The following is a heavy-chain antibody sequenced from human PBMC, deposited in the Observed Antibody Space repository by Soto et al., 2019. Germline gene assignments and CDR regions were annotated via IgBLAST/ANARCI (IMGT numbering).Heavy chain of an antibody. CDR3: ARLSLFSGWPLY. D-gene: IGHD6-19*01. Sequence: SVTMCVTCTVAGGYSRGDGYYWNWISKPPGKGLEWIGYIYYSGKTSYNPSLKSRVTISLDTSKNQFLLKLSSVTAADTAVYYCARLSLFSGWPLYWGQGTLVTVSS. V-gene: IGHV4-30-4*01. CDR1: GGYSRGDGYY. J-gene: IGHJ4*02. CDR2: IYYSGKT.